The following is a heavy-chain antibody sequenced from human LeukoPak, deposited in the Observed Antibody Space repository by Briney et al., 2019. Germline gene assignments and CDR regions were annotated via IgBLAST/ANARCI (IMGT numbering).Heavy chain of an antibody. D-gene: IGHD3-9*01. V-gene: IGHV3-43D*03. J-gene: IGHJ4*02. CDR2: ISWDGGST. Sequence: GGSLRLSCAASGFTFDDYAMHWVRQAPGKGLEWVSLISWDGGSTYYADSVKGRFTISRDNSKNSLYLQMNSLRAEDTALYYCAKDASYGILTGYIDYWGQRTLVTVSS. CDR1: GFTFDDYA. CDR3: AKDASYGILTGYIDY.